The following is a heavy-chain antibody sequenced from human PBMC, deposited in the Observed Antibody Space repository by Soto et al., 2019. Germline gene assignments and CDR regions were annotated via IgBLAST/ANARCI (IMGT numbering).Heavy chain of an antibody. J-gene: IGHJ3*02. CDR2: IIPISGAA. V-gene: IGHV1-69*06. CDR1: GGPFINYV. CDR3: ARDSNPDISSRREDAFDI. Sequence: SVKVSCKASGGPFINYVFNWVRQSPGQGLEWMGRIIPISGAANYAQKFQGRVTITADKSTSTSYMELSSLRSEDTAVYYCARDSNPDISSRREDAFDIWGQGTMVTVSS. D-gene: IGHD3-9*01.